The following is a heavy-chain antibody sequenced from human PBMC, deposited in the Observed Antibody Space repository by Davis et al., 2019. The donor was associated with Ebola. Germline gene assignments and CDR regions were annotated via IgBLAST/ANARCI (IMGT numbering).Heavy chain of an antibody. V-gene: IGHV3-30*03. D-gene: IGHD5-24*01. CDR3: ARDQGGDAKEMNY. CDR2: ISYDGRNK. Sequence: PGGSLRLSCAASGFTFSSYGMHWVRQAPGKGLEWVAVISYDGRNKYYADAVKGRFTISRDNSKNTLDLQMNSLRPEDTAVYYCARDQGGDAKEMNYWGQGTLVTISS. J-gene: IGHJ4*02. CDR1: GFTFSSYG.